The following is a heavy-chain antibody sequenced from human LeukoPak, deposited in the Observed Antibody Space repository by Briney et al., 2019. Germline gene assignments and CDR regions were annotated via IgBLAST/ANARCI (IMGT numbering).Heavy chain of an antibody. J-gene: IGHJ5*02. V-gene: IGHV1-2*02. CDR1: GYTFTGYY. D-gene: IGHD6-13*01. CDR2: INPNSGGT. Sequence: GASVKVSCKASGYTFTGYYMHWVRQAPGHGLEWMGWINPNSGGTNYAQKFQGRVTMTRDTSISTAYMELSRLRSDDTAVYYCARDASIAAAGSWFDPWGQGTLVTVSS. CDR3: ARDASIAAAGSWFDP.